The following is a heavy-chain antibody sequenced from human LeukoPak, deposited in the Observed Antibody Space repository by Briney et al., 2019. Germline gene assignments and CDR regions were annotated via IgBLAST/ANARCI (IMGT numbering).Heavy chain of an antibody. CDR2: IYYSGST. CDR3: GSYYYGSGTYSIDH. J-gene: IGHJ4*02. D-gene: IGHD3-10*01. V-gene: IGHV4-59*08. CDR1: GSSIRSYY. Sequence: SETLSLTCSVSGSSIRSYYWSWIRQPPGKGLEWMGYIYYSGSTNYNPSLKSRVTISVDTSKNQFSPKLSSVTAADTAVYYCGSYYYGSGTYSIDHWGQGTLVTVSS.